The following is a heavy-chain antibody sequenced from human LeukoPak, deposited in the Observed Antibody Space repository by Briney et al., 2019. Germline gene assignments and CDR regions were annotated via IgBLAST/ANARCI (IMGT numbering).Heavy chain of an antibody. V-gene: IGHV1-8*03. CDR3: ARDQKVGATPYFGMDV. CDR1: GYTFTNFD. CDR2: MNPNNGNT. J-gene: IGHJ6*02. Sequence: ASVKVSCKASGYTFTNFDINWVRQATGQGLEWMAWMNPNNGNTGNAQKFQGRVTIIADKFTSTAYMELSSLRSEDTAVYYCARDQKVGATPYFGMDVWGQGTTVTVSS. D-gene: IGHD1-26*01.